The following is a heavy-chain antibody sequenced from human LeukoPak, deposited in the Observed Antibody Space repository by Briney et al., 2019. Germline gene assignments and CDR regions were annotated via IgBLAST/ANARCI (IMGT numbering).Heavy chain of an antibody. CDR2: IVVGSGNT. D-gene: IGHD6-13*01. J-gene: IGHJ4*02. CDR1: GFTFTSSA. Sequence: GASVKVSCKAPGFTFTSSAVQWVRQARGQRLEWIGWIVVGSGNTNYAQKFQERVTITRDMSTSTAHMELSSLRSEDTAVYYCAASLLSIAAAGSDYWGQGTLVTVSS. CDR3: AASLLSIAAAGSDY. V-gene: IGHV1-58*01.